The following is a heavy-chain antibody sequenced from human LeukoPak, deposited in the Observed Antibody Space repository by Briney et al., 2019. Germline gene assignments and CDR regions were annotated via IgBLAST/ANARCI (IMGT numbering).Heavy chain of an antibody. CDR2: IYHSGST. J-gene: IGHJ4*02. Sequence: PSETLSLTCTVSGYSISSGHYWGWIRQPPGKGLEWIGEIYHSGSTNYNPSLKSRVTISVDKSKNQFSLKLSSVTAADTAVYYCATAPITHSSSQIDYWGQGTLVTVSS. CDR3: ATAPITHSSSQIDY. CDR1: GYSISSGHY. D-gene: IGHD5-12*01. V-gene: IGHV4-38-2*02.